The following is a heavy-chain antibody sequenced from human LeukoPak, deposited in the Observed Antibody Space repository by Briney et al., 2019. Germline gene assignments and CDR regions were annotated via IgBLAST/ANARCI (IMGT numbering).Heavy chain of an antibody. V-gene: IGHV1-69*13. CDR3: ARVHYDILTGSSEYYYYYGMDV. Sequence: SVKVSCKASGGTFSSYAISWVRQAPGQGLEWMGGIIPIFGTANYAQKFQGRVTITADESTSTAYMELSSLRSEDTAVYYCARVHYDILTGSSEYYYYYGMDVWGQGTTVTVSS. CDR2: IIPIFGTA. D-gene: IGHD3-9*01. CDR1: GGTFSSYA. J-gene: IGHJ6*02.